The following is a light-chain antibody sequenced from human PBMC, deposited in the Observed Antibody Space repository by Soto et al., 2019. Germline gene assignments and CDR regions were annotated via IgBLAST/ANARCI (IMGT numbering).Light chain of an antibody. CDR1: QSVRSSY. J-gene: IGKJ1*01. V-gene: IGKV3-20*01. Sequence: EMVLTQSPGTLSLSPGERATLSCRASQSVRSSYLAWYQQKPGQAPRLLSYGASSRATGIPDRFSGSGSGTDFTLNIRRLEPEDFAVYYCHQYANSWTFGQGTKADMK. CDR3: HQYANSWT. CDR2: GAS.